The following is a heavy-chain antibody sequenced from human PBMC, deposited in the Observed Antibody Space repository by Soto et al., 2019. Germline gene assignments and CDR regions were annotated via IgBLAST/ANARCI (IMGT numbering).Heavy chain of an antibody. D-gene: IGHD3-10*01. V-gene: IGHV3-23*01. Sequence: GGSLRLSCAASGFTFSSYAMSWVRQAPGKGLEWVSAISGSGGSTYYADSVKGRFTISRDNSKNTLYLQMNSLRAEDTAVYYCAKDLAVRGVIPDRFDPWGQGTLVTVSS. CDR1: GFTFSSYA. CDR2: ISGSGGST. CDR3: AKDLAVRGVIPDRFDP. J-gene: IGHJ5*02.